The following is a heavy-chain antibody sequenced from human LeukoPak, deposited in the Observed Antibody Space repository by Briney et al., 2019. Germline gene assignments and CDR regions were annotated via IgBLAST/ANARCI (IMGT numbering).Heavy chain of an antibody. V-gene: IGHV1-2*04. CDR3: ARGPVVVAANALLGSPPFDY. CDR1: GYTFTGYY. D-gene: IGHD2-15*01. Sequence: ASVKVSCKASGYTFTGYYMHWVRQAPGQGLEWMGWINPNSGGTNYAQKFQGWVTMTRDTSISTAYMELSRLRSDDTAVYYCARGPVVVAANALLGSPPFDYWGQGTLVTVPS. CDR2: INPNSGGT. J-gene: IGHJ4*02.